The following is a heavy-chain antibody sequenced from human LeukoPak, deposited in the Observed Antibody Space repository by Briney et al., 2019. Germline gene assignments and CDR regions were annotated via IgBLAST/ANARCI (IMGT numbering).Heavy chain of an antibody. D-gene: IGHD3-10*01. CDR2: INPNSGGT. J-gene: IGHJ4*02. CDR3: ARASRRYYGSGSGKGY. Sequence: GASVKVSCKASGYTFTGYYMHWVRQAPGQGLEWMGWINPNSGGTNYAQKFQGRVTMTRDTSISTAYMELSRLRSDDTAVYYCARASRRYYGSGSGKGYWGQGTLVTVSS. V-gene: IGHV1-2*02. CDR1: GYTFTGYY.